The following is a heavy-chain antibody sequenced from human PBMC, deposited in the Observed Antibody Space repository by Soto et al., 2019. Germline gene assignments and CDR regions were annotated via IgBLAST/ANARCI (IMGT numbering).Heavy chain of an antibody. CDR2: INSDGTTT. D-gene: IGHD3-16*01. CDR3: ASFGASQPY. V-gene: IGHV3-74*01. CDR1: GLSLSNYY. Sequence: EVQLVESGGGLVQPGGSLRLSCVASGLSLSNYYMHWVRQAPGKGLVWVSRINSDGTTTNYADSVRDRFTVSRDNAKNTLYLQMDSLRADDTAVYYCASFGASQPYWGQGTLVTVSS. J-gene: IGHJ4*02.